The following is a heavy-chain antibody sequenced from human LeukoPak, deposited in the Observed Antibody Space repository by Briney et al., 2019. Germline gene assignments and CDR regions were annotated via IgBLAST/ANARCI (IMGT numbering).Heavy chain of an antibody. CDR1: GGSISSGGYY. CDR2: IYYSGST. Sequence: SETLSLTCTVSGGSISSGGYYWSWIRQHPGKGLEWIGYIYYSGSTYYNPSLKSRVTISVDTSKNQFSLKLSSVTAADTAVYYCARDRKWIAAAGMGVGWFDPWGQGTLVTVSS. D-gene: IGHD6-13*01. V-gene: IGHV4-31*03. CDR3: ARDRKWIAAAGMGVGWFDP. J-gene: IGHJ5*02.